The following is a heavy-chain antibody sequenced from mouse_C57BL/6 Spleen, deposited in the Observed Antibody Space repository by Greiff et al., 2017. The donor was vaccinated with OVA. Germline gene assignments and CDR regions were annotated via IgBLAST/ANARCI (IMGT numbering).Heavy chain of an antibody. CDR1: GYSITSGYY. Sequence: EVHLVESGPGLVKPSQSLSLTCSVTGYSITSGYYWNWIRQFPGNKLEWMGYISYDGSNNYNPSLKNRISITRDTSKNQFFLKLNSVTTEDTATYYCASGDYYGSRGSAYWGQGTLVTVSA. CDR2: ISYDGSN. J-gene: IGHJ3*01. D-gene: IGHD1-1*01. CDR3: ASGDYYGSRGSAY. V-gene: IGHV3-6*01.